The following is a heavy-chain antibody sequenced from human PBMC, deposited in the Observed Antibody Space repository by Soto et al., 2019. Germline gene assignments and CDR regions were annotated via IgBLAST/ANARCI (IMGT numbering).Heavy chain of an antibody. D-gene: IGHD2-21*02. Sequence: QITLKESGPPLVKPTQTLTLTCTFSGFSLSTSGVGVGWIRQPPGKALEWLALIYWNDDKRYSPSLKSRLTITKDTSKNQVVLTMTNMDPVDTATYYCAHKSGVVTRFDYWGQGTLVTVSS. CDR3: AHKSGVVTRFDY. V-gene: IGHV2-5*01. CDR1: GFSLSTSGVG. CDR2: IYWNDDK. J-gene: IGHJ4*02.